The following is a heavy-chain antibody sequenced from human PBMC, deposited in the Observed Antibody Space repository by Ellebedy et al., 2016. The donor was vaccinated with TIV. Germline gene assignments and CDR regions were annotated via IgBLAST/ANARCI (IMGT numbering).Heavy chain of an antibody. CDR1: GGSISGYH. D-gene: IGHD2-21*02. J-gene: IGHJ6*02. CDR3: ARFGRGVTATGDYYFYGFDV. CDR2: SHYTGRGRT. Sequence: MPSETLSLTCTVSGGSISGYHWSWIRQPPGGGLEWIGESHYTGRGRTKYRPSLESRVTIEVDASKNQFSLNLSSVTAADTAVYYCARFGRGVTATGDYYFYGFDVWGLGTTVTVFS. V-gene: IGHV4-59*01.